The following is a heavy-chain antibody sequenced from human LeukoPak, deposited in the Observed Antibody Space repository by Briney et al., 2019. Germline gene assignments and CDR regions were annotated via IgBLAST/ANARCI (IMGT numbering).Heavy chain of an antibody. J-gene: IGHJ3*01. D-gene: IGHD6-13*01. CDR3: TKGTFDH. Sequence: GGSLRLSCVGSEFTVSANYMSWVRQAPGKVLEWVSFIDPDGATSYADSVKGRFTISREDSKNALLLQMNSLRVEDTAMYYCTKGTFDHWGQGTMVTVSS. V-gene: IGHV3-53*01. CDR1: EFTVSANY. CDR2: IDPDGAT.